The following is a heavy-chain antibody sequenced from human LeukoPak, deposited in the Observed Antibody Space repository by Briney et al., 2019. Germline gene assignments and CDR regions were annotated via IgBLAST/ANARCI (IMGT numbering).Heavy chain of an antibody. D-gene: IGHD3-22*01. J-gene: IGHJ4*02. Sequence: GASVKVSCKASGYIFTGYYMYWVRQAPGQGLEWMGWINPNSGGTNYAQKFQGRVTMTRDTSISTAYMELSRLRSDDTAVYYCATHPYYYDNSGYYPDYWGQGTLVTVSP. CDR1: GYIFTGYY. CDR2: INPNSGGT. V-gene: IGHV1-2*02. CDR3: ATHPYYYDNSGYYPDY.